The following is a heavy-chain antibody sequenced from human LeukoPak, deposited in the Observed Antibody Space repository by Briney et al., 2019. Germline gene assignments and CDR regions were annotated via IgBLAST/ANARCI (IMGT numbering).Heavy chain of an antibody. D-gene: IGHD2-15*01. J-gene: IGHJ4*02. Sequence: PGGSLRLSCAASGSTFSSYAMSWVRQAPGKGLEWVSAISGSGGSTYYAGSVKGRFTISRDNSKNTLYLQMNSLRAEDTAVYYCARAWSQAFDSWGQGTLVTVSS. CDR1: GSTFSSYA. V-gene: IGHV3-23*01. CDR3: ARAWSQAFDS. CDR2: ISGSGGST.